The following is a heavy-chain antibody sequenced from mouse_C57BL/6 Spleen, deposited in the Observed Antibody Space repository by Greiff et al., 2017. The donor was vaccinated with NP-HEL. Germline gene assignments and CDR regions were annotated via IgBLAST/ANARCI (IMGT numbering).Heavy chain of an antibody. CDR3: ARHEGRNWDFDY. CDR1: GYTFTEYT. J-gene: IGHJ2*01. CDR2: FYPGSGSI. Sequence: QVHVKQSGAELVKPGASVKLSCKASGYTFTEYTIHWVKQRSGQGLEWIGWFYPGSGSIKYNEKFKDKATLTADKSSSTVYMELSRLTSEDSAVYFCARHEGRNWDFDYWGQGTTLTVSS. D-gene: IGHD4-1*01. V-gene: IGHV1-62-2*01.